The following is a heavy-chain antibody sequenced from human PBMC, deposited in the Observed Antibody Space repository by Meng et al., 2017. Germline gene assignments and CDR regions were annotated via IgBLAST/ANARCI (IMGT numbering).Heavy chain of an antibody. D-gene: IGHD3-10*01. Sequence: GESLKISCAASGFTFSSYAMHWVRQAPGKGLEWVAVISYDGSNKYYADSVKGRFTISRDNSKNTLYLQMNSLRAEDMAVYYCARAYYYYGSGSYRYPLVFGGWGQGTLVTVSS. J-gene: IGHJ4*02. V-gene: IGHV3-30*04. CDR2: ISYDGSNK. CDR1: GFTFSSYA. CDR3: ARAYYYYGSGSYRYPLVFGG.